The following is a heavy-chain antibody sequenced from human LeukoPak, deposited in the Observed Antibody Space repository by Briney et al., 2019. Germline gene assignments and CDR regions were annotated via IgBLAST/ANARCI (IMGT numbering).Heavy chain of an antibody. CDR3: AKGNWNPENQRFDY. CDR2: ISAYNGNT. D-gene: IGHD1-1*01. Sequence: ASVKVSCKASGYTFTSYGISWVRQAPGQGLEWMGWISAYNGNTNYAQKLQGRVTMTTDTSTSTAYMELRSLRSDDTAVYYCAKGNWNPENQRFDYWGQGTLVTVSS. J-gene: IGHJ4*02. V-gene: IGHV1-18*01. CDR1: GYTFTSYG.